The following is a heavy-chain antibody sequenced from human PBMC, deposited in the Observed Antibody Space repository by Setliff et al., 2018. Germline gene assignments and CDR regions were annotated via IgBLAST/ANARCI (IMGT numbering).Heavy chain of an antibody. V-gene: IGHV4-61*02. J-gene: IGHJ4*02. CDR3: ARSGDRYSSSWYSLGY. CDR1: GGSISSGSYY. Sequence: TLSLTCTVSGGSISSGSYYWSWIRQPAGKGLEWIGRIYTSGSTNYNPSLKSRVTIPVDTSKNQFSLKLSSVTAADTAVYYCARSGDRYSSSWYSLGYWGQGTLVTVSS. CDR2: IYTSGST. D-gene: IGHD6-13*01.